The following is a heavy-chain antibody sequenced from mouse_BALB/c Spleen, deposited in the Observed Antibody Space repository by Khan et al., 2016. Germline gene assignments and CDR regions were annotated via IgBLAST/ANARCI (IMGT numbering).Heavy chain of an antibody. CDR1: AYSITSGYY. Sequence: EVQLQESGPGLVKPSQSLSLTCSVTAYSITSGYYWNWIRQFPGNKLEWMGYISYDGSNNYNPSLKNRISITRDTSKNQFFLKLNSVTTEDTATYYCATYGNYEGFAYWGQGTLVTVSA. V-gene: IGHV3-6*02. J-gene: IGHJ3*01. CDR3: ATYGNYEGFAY. D-gene: IGHD2-1*01. CDR2: ISYDGSN.